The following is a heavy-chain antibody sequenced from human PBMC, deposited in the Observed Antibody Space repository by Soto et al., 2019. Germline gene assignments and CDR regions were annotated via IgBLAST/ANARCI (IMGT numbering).Heavy chain of an antibody. CDR1: GGTFSSYA. D-gene: IGHD2-15*01. CDR3: ARGRAATQYYFDY. V-gene: IGHV1-69*13. CDR2: IIPIFGTA. Sequence: GASVKVSFKASGGTFSSYAISWVRQAPGQGLEWMGGIIPIFGTANYAQKFQGRVTITADESTSTAYMELSSLRSEDTAVYYCARGRAATQYYFDYWGQGTLVTVSS. J-gene: IGHJ4*02.